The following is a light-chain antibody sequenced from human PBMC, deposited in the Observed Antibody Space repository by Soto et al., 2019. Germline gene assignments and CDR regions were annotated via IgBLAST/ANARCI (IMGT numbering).Light chain of an antibody. CDR2: AAS. J-gene: IGKJ3*01. V-gene: IGKV1-9*01. CDR3: QQLRSYIS. CDR1: QGIASY. Sequence: IQLTQSPSSLSASVGDRVTITCRASQGIASYLAWYQLQPGKAPKLLIQAASTLQSGVPSRFSGSGSGTDFILTIGSLQPEDFGTYYCQQLRSYISFGPGTKVDI.